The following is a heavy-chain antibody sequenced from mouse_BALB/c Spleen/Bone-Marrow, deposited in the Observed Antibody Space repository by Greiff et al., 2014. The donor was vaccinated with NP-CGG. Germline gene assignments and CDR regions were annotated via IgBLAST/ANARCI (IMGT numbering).Heavy chain of an antibody. CDR1: GYTFTSYT. D-gene: IGHD4-1*01. CDR2: INPSSGYT. CDR3: AREARTGAWFTY. V-gene: IGHV1-4*02. Sequence: QVHVKQSGAELVRPGASVKMSCKASGYTFTSYTIQWVKQRPGQGLEWIGYINPSSGYTDCNQKFKDKTTLTADKSSNTAYMQLTSLTSEDSAVYSCAREARTGAWFTYWGQGTLVTVSA. J-gene: IGHJ3*01.